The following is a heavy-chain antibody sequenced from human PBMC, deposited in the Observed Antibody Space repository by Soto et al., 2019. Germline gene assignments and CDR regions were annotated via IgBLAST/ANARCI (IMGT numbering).Heavy chain of an antibody. J-gene: IGHJ6*03. CDR3: ARDFPRGWYRAYYYYMDV. CDR2: ISSNGGST. V-gene: IGHV3-64*01. Sequence: GGSLRLSCAASGFTFSSYAMHWVRQAPGKGLEYVSAISSNGGSTYYANSVKGRFTISRDNSKNTLYLQMGSLRAEDMAVYYCARDFPRGWYRAYYYYMDVWGKGTTVTVSS. CDR1: GFTFSSYA. D-gene: IGHD6-19*01.